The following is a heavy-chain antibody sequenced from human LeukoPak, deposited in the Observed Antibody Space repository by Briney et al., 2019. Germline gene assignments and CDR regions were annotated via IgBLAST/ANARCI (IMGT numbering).Heavy chain of an antibody. CDR2: ITGGGDNT. D-gene: IGHD6-19*01. J-gene: IGHJ4*02. CDR3: AKRASSGWSEDYFGY. Sequence: GGSLRLSCAASGFTFSTDDMTWVRQAPGKGLEWVSTITGGGDNTYYADSVKGRFTISRDNSKNTLYLQMNSLRAEDTAVYYCAKRASSGWSEDYFGYWGQGTLVTVSS. CDR1: GFTFSTDD. V-gene: IGHV3-23*01.